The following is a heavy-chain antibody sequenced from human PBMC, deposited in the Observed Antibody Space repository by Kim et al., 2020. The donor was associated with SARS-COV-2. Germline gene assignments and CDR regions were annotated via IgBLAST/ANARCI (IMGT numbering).Heavy chain of an antibody. CDR2: ISHDGSSK. Sequence: GGSLRLSCAASGFTFSSYGMHWVRQAPGKGLEWVAAISHDGSSKYYGDSVKGRFTVSRDSSKNMMFLQMNSLRAEDTAVFYCAKDKAFHGSGDDLYYMDVWGEGTTVTVSS. D-gene: IGHD3-10*01. CDR1: GFTFSSYG. J-gene: IGHJ6*03. V-gene: IGHV3-30*18. CDR3: AKDKAFHGSGDDLYYMDV.